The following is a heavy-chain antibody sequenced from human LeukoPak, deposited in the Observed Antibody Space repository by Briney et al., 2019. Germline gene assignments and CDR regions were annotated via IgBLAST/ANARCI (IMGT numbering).Heavy chain of an antibody. V-gene: IGHV1-18*01. J-gene: IGHJ6*04. D-gene: IGHD6-19*01. CDR3: ARNSSDWYGYMDV. Sequence: ASVKVSRKASGYTFNSYGISWVRQAPGQGLEWMGWISTYNGYANYAQRLQGRVTMTTETSTSTAYMELRSLRSDDTAVYYCARNSSDWYGYMDVWGKGTTVTVSS. CDR2: ISTYNGYA. CDR1: GYTFNSYG.